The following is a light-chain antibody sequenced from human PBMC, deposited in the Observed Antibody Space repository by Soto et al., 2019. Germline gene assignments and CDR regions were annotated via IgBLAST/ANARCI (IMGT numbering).Light chain of an antibody. CDR1: SNYVGAFDY. CDR3: SSYTTNNGHV. J-gene: IGLJ2*01. CDR2: EVF. Sequence: QSALSQPASVSASPGQSISISCTGTSNYVGAFDYVSWYQQHPGKAPKLIIFEVFNLPSGVSTRFSGSKSGSTASLTISGLQAEDEADYFCSSYTTNNGHVFGGGTKVTVL. V-gene: IGLV2-14*01.